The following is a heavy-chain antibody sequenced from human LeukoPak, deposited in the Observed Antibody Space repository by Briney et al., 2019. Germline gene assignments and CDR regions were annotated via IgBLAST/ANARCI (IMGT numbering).Heavy chain of an antibody. V-gene: IGHV1-2*02. CDR2: IYPKSGDT. CDR1: GYTFTDYY. CDR3: ARVAGWFDP. J-gene: IGHJ5*02. Sequence: ASVKVSCKASGYTFTDYYMHWVRQAPGQGLEWMGYIYPKSGDTNYEKKFQGRVTMTRDTSMNTVYMELTRLRSDDTAVCYCARVAGWFDPWGQGTLVTVSS.